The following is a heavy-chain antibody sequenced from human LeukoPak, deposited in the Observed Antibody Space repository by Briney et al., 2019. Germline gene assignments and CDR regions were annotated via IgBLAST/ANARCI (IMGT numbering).Heavy chain of an antibody. Sequence: PSETLSLTCTVSGGSISTYYWSWIRQPPGKGLEWIGHIYYSGSTNYNPSLKSRVTISVDTSKNQFSLKVTSVTAADTAVYYCARFGYSYGSVLDYWGQGTLVTVSS. CDR1: GGSISTYY. V-gene: IGHV4-59*08. CDR2: IYYSGST. D-gene: IGHD5-18*01. CDR3: ARFGYSYGSVLDY. J-gene: IGHJ4*02.